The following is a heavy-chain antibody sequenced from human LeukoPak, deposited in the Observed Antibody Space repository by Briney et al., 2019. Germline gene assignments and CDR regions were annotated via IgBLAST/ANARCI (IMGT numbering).Heavy chain of an antibody. CDR3: ARDLTDYYGSGSYHWFDP. V-gene: IGHV4-4*02. Sequence: SGTLSLTCAVSGDSISSNYWWTWVRQPPGKGLEWIGEIHHSGSTNYSPSLKSRVTISVDTSKNQFSLKLSSVTAADTAVYYCARDLTDYYGSGSYHWFDPWGQGTLVTVSS. D-gene: IGHD3-10*01. CDR2: IHHSGST. CDR1: GDSISSNYW. J-gene: IGHJ5*02.